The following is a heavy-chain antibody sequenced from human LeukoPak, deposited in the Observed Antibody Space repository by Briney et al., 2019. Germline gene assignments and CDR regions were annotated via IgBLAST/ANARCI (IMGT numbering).Heavy chain of an antibody. V-gene: IGHV4-34*01. CDR3: ARGRKQQLIRTAFNWFDP. CDR1: GGSFSGNY. Sequence: SETLSLTCAVYGGSFSGNYWNWIRQPPGKGLEWIGEINNSGSTNYNPSLKSRVTMSVDTSKNQFSLTLSSVTAADTAVYYCARGRKQQLIRTAFNWFDPWGQGTLDTVSS. CDR2: INNSGST. D-gene: IGHD6-13*01. J-gene: IGHJ5*02.